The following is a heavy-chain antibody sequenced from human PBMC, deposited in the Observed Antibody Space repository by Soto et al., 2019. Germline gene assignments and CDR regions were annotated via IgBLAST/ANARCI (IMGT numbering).Heavy chain of an antibody. D-gene: IGHD1-7*01. CDR2: IYGGGST. V-gene: IGHV3-53*01. Sequence: EVQVVESGGGLIHPGGSLRLSCAASGFTVSSNFMSWVRQAPGKGLEWVSVIYGGGSTYYADSVKGRFTISRDNSKKTVYLQMSSMRVEDTAIYYCAKGGWNYWFDPWGQGTLVTVSS. J-gene: IGHJ5*02. CDR3: AKGGWNYWFDP. CDR1: GFTVSSNF.